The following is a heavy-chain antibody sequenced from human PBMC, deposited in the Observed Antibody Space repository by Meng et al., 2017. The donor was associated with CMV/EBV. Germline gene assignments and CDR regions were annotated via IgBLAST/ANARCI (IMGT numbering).Heavy chain of an antibody. CDR1: GFTFSSYA. CDR2: ISGSGGST. Sequence: GGSLRLSCAASGFTFSSYAMSWVRQAPGKGLEWVSAISGSGGSTYYADSVKGRFTITRDNSKNTLYLQMNRPRAEDTAVYYCAKRPFSYSSSPYWGQGTLVTVSS. CDR3: AKRPFSYSSSPY. J-gene: IGHJ4*02. V-gene: IGHV3-23*01. D-gene: IGHD6-6*01.